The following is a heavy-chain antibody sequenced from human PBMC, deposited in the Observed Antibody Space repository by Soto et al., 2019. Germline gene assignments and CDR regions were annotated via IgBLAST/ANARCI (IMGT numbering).Heavy chain of an antibody. V-gene: IGHV4-34*01. CDR2: INHSGNT. CDR1: GGSFRGYS. Sequence: KSSETLSLTCAVYGGSFRGYSWTWIRQPPGKGLEWIGEINHSGNTNYNPSLKSRVTISVDTSKNQFSLKLSSVTAADTAVYYCARRRVMTLWFDPWGQGTLVTVSS. CDR3: ARRRVMTLWFDP. D-gene: IGHD2-21*02. J-gene: IGHJ5*02.